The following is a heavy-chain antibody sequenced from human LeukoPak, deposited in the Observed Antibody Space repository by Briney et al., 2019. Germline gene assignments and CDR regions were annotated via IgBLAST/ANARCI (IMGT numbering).Heavy chain of an antibody. CDR2: ITASGGST. J-gene: IGHJ2*01. D-gene: IGHD4-11*01. CDR1: EFTFSSNA. Sequence: GGSLRLSCAASEFTFSSNAMTLVRQAPGKGLEWVAAITASGGSTQYADSVKGRFTFSRDNSKNTLFLQMNSLRAEDTAVYYCAKTRPSWYFDLWGRGTLVTVSS. V-gene: IGHV3-23*01. CDR3: AKTRPSWYFDL.